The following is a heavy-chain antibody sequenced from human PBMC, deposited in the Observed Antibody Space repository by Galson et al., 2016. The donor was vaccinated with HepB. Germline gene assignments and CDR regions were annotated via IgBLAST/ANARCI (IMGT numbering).Heavy chain of an antibody. Sequence: SLRLSCAASGFTFSTYAMSWVRQAPGKGLEWLALTSYDGNKKWYAGSVRGRFAISRDNSNKTLYLQMNSLRIEDTAVYYCAKDGGTWGSYNYYGMDVWGQGTTVTVSS. CDR2: TSYDGNKK. J-gene: IGHJ6*02. CDR1: GFTFSTYA. V-gene: IGHV3-30*18. CDR3: AKDGGTWGSYNYYGMDV. D-gene: IGHD3-16*01.